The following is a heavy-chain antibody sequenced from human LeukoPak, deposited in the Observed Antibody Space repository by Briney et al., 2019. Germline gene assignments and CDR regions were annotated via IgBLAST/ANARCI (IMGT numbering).Heavy chain of an antibody. V-gene: IGHV3-9*01. J-gene: IGHJ6*02. CDR3: AKHLRATNTYLFYGLDV. CDR1: GFSFEDYG. Sequence: GGSLRFSCEGSGFSFEDYGMHWVRQPPGNGLEWFSSINDNGDKTDYADSVKGRFAVSRDNAKKSLSPQMNSLRPEDTALYYCAKHLRATNTYLFYGLDVWGPGTTVTVSS. D-gene: IGHD2-8*01. CDR2: INDNGDKT.